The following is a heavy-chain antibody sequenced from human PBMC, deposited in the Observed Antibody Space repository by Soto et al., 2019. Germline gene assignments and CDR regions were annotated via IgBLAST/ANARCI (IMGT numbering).Heavy chain of an antibody. CDR2: IYYSGST. CDR1: GGSISSSSYY. V-gene: IGHV4-39*01. J-gene: IGHJ4*02. Sequence: SETLSLTCTVSGGSISSSSYYWGWIRQPPGKGLEWIGSIYYSGSTYYNPSLKSRVTISVDTSKNQFSLKLSSVTAADTAVYYCARHNFPNNFDYWGQGTLVTVSS. CDR3: ARHNFPNNFDY.